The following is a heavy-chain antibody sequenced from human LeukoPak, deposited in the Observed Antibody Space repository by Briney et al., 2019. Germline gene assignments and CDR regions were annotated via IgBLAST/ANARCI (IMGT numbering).Heavy chain of an antibody. D-gene: IGHD2-21*02. V-gene: IGHV1-2*06. CDR3: ARDYCGGDCFPDY. CDR1: GYTFTGYY. Sequence: VASVQVSCQASGYTFTGYYVHWVRQAPGQGLEWMGRINPNSGDTNYAQKFQGRVTMTRDTSISTAYMELSRLRSDDTAVYYCARDYCGGDCFPDYWGQGTLVTVSS. J-gene: IGHJ4*02. CDR2: INPNSGDT.